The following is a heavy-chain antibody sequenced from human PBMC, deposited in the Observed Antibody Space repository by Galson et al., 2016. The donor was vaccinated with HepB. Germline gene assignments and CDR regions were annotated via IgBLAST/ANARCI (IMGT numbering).Heavy chain of an antibody. CDR1: GDALTSFD. J-gene: IGHJ5*02. V-gene: IGHV1-8*01. CDR3: ARGRGSSLNFRQWFDP. D-gene: IGHD1-26*01. CDR2: MNPRNGDT. Sequence: SVKVSCKVSGDALTSFDLDWVRQAAGQGLEWMGWMNPRNGDTRYARKFEGRVTMTRDSSIGTAYMELTSLASEDTAVYYCARGRGSSLNFRQWFDPWGQGTLVTGSS.